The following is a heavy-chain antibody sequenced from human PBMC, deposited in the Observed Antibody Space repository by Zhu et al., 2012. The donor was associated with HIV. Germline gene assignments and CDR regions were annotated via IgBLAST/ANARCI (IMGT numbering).Heavy chain of an antibody. J-gene: IGHJ4*02. CDR1: GYSISSGYY. CDR2: IYYSGST. V-gene: IGHV4-38-2*01. CDR3: ARALEPVAGAYYFDY. D-gene: IGHD6-19*01. Sequence: QVQLQESGPGLVKPSETLSLTCAVSGYSISSGYYWGWIRQPPGKGLEWIGRIYYSGSTYYNPSLKGRVTISVDTSKNQFSLKLSSVTATDTAVYYCARALEPVAGAYYFDYWAREPRXRLL.